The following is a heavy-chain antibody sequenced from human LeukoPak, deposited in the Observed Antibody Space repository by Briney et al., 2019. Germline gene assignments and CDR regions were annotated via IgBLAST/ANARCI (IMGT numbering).Heavy chain of an antibody. CDR2: IYWDEVK. CDR3: AHAYTPSGTWGYFDY. J-gene: IGHJ4*02. CDR1: GFSLSTNEVG. V-gene: IGHV2-5*02. Sequence: SGPTLVKPTQTLTLTCSFSGFSLSTNEVGVGWIRQPPGKALEWLAVIYWDEVKRDRPSLRSRLTVTKDTSKNQVVLTMTNVDPVDTATYYCAHAYTPSGTWGYFDYWGQGTLVTVSS. D-gene: IGHD1-1*01.